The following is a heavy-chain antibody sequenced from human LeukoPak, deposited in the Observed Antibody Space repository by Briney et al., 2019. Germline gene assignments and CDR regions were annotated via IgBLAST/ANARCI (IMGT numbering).Heavy chain of an antibody. J-gene: IGHJ5*02. CDR2: ISYDGSNK. Sequence: PGRSLRLSCAASGFTFSSYGMHWVRQAPGKGLEWVAVISYDGSNKYYADSVKGRFTISRDNSKNTLYLQMNSLRAEDTAVYYCARDPNYDFWSPTRERWFDPWGQGTLVTVSS. D-gene: IGHD3-3*01. CDR1: GFTFSSYG. V-gene: IGHV3-30*03. CDR3: ARDPNYDFWSPTRERWFDP.